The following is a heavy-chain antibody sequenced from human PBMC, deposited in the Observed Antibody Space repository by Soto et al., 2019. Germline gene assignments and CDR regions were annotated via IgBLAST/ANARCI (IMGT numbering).Heavy chain of an antibody. J-gene: IGHJ4*02. Sequence: GASVKVSCKASGGTFSSYAISWVRQAPGQGLEWMGGIIPIFGTANYAQKFQGRVTITADESTSTAYMELSSLRSEDTAVYYCARDVAPTRDLDFDYWGQGTLVTVSS. D-gene: IGHD4-17*01. V-gene: IGHV1-69*13. CDR3: ARDVAPTRDLDFDY. CDR2: IIPIFGTA. CDR1: GGTFSSYA.